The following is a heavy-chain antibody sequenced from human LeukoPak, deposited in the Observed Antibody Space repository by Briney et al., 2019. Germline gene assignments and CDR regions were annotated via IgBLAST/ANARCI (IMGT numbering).Heavy chain of an antibody. J-gene: IGHJ5*02. Sequence: GGSLRLSCAASGFTFSSYEMNWVRRAPGKGLEWVSYISSSGSTIYYADSVKGRFTISRDNAKNSLYLQMNSLRAEDTAVYYCASQPLVLVAATDWFDPWGQGTLVTVSS. CDR2: ISSSGSTI. CDR3: ASQPLVLVAATDWFDP. D-gene: IGHD2-15*01. CDR1: GFTFSSYE. V-gene: IGHV3-48*03.